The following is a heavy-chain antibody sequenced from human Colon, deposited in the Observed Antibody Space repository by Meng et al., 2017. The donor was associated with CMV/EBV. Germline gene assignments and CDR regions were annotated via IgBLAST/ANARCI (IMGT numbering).Heavy chain of an antibody. V-gene: IGHV3-23*01. J-gene: IGHJ4*02. Sequence: FPFSTYVMSWVRQAPGKGLEWVSGISASGGVTYYADSVKGRFTISRDNSKNTLSLQMNSLRAEDTAVYYCAKAEYCSGTSCRYLFDYWGQGALVTVSS. D-gene: IGHD2-2*01. CDR2: ISASGGVT. CDR1: FPFSTYV. CDR3: AKAEYCSGTSCRYLFDY.